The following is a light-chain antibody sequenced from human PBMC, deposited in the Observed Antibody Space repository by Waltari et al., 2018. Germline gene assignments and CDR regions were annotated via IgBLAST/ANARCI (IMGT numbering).Light chain of an antibody. Sequence: NFMLTQPHSVSESPGKTVTISCNRSSGSIASNYVKWYQQRPGSSPATVIDYDNHRPSVVPVRFSGSIDSSSNSASLTITGLKTEDEADYYCQSYDSSNLNWVFGGGTKLTVL. CDR3: QSYDSSNLNWV. CDR1: SGSIASNY. J-gene: IGLJ3*02. V-gene: IGLV6-57*01. CDR2: YDN.